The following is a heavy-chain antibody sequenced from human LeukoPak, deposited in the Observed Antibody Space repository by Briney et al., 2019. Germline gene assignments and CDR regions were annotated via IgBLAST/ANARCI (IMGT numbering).Heavy chain of an antibody. Sequence: QAGGSLRLSCAASGFTFSSYAMSWVRQAPGKGLEWVSAISGSGGSTYYADSVKGRFTISRDNSKNTLYLQMNSLRAEDTAVYYCAKGIAAIHRDQQYYYYGMDVWGQGTTVTVSS. CDR1: GFTFSSYA. J-gene: IGHJ6*02. CDR3: AKGIAAIHRDQQYYYYGMDV. V-gene: IGHV3-23*01. D-gene: IGHD6-6*01. CDR2: ISGSGGST.